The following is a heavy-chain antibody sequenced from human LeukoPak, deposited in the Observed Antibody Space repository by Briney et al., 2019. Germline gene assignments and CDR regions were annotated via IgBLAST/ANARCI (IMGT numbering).Heavy chain of an antibody. V-gene: IGHV4-61*02. CDR2: IYTSGST. D-gene: IGHD6-13*01. CDR3: ARVTAAGTKADY. J-gene: IGHJ4*02. CDR1: GGSISSGSYY. Sequence: SETLSLTCTVSGGSISSGSYYWSWIRQPAGKGLEWIGRIYTSGSTNYNPSLKSRVTISVDTSKNQFSLELSSVTAADAAVYYCARVTAAGTKADYWGQGTLVTVSS.